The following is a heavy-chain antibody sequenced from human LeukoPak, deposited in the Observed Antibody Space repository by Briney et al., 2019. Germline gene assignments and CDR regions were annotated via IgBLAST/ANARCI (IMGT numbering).Heavy chain of an antibody. CDR3: ARGVGIVVVPPGFWFDP. CDR1: GGSISSSSYY. CDR2: IYYSGST. D-gene: IGHD2-2*01. J-gene: IGHJ5*02. Sequence: PSETLSLTCTVSGGSISSSSYYWGRIRQPPGKGLEWIGSIYYSGSTYYNPSLKSRVTISVDTSKNQFSLKLSSVTAADTAVYYCARGVGIVVVPPGFWFDPWGQGTLVTVSS. V-gene: IGHV4-39*07.